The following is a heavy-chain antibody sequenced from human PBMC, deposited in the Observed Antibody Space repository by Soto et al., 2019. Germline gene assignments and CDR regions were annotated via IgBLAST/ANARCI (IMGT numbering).Heavy chain of an antibody. CDR1: GFTFSSYG. D-gene: IGHD3-3*01. V-gene: IGHV3-33*01. CDR3: ARGSSNAIFGVVTEYYFDY. J-gene: IGHJ4*02. Sequence: PGGSLRLSCAASGFTFSSYGMHWVRQAPGKGLEWVAVIWYDGSNKYYADSVKGRFTISRDNSKNTLYLQMNSLRAEDTAVYYCARGSSNAIFGVVTEYYFDYWGQGTLVTVSS. CDR2: IWYDGSNK.